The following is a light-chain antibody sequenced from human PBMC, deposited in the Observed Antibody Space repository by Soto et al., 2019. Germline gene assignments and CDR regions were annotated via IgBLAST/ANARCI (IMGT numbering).Light chain of an antibody. CDR1: QSVSSN. CDR3: QQYNNWPPWT. Sequence: EIVMTQSPATLSVSPGDRATLSCRASQSVSSNLAWYQQKPRPAPRLLIYGASTRATGIPARFSGSGSGTVFTLTISSLQSEDFAVYYCQQYNNWPPWTFGQGTKVDIK. J-gene: IGKJ1*01. CDR2: GAS. V-gene: IGKV3-15*01.